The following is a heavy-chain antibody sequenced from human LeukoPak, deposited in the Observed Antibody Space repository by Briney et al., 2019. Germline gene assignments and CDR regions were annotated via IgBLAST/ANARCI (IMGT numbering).Heavy chain of an antibody. V-gene: IGHV4-61*02. CDR2: IYTSGST. CDR3: ARANYYGSGNY. Sequence: SQTLSLTCTVSGGSISSGSYYWSWIRQPAGKGLEWIGRIYTSGSTNYNPSLKSRVTISVDTSKNQFSLKLSSVTAADTAVYYCARANYYGSGNYWGQGTLVTVSS. J-gene: IGHJ4*02. CDR1: GGSISSGSYY. D-gene: IGHD3-10*01.